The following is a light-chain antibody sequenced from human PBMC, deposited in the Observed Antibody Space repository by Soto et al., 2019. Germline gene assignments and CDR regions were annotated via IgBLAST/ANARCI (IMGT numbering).Light chain of an antibody. Sequence: DIQMTQSPSSLSASVGDRVTITCQASQDISNYLNWYQQKPGKAPKLLIYDASNLETGVPSRFSGSGSGTDFTLTISGLQPEDIATYYCQQSEGLTFGGGTKGEIK. CDR3: QQSEGLT. CDR1: QDISNY. CDR2: DAS. V-gene: IGKV1-33*01. J-gene: IGKJ4*01.